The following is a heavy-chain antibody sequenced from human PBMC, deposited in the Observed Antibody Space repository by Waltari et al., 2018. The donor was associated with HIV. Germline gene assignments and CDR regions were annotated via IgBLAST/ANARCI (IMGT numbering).Heavy chain of an antibody. CDR1: GFIFNVYA. J-gene: IGHJ4*02. D-gene: IGHD4-17*01. CDR3: AKDVRYGDYAGGFDY. Sequence: EVQLVESGGGLVQPGRSLRLSCAASGFIFNVYAMHWVRQAPGRGLEWVSVISWNSKTIDYADSVKGRFTISRDNAKNSLYLQLNSLRVDDTALYYCAKDVRYGDYAGGFDYWGQGILVTVSS. V-gene: IGHV3-9*01. CDR2: ISWNSKTI.